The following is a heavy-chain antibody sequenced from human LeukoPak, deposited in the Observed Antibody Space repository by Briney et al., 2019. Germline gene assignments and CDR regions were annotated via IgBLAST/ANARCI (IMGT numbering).Heavy chain of an antibody. CDR3: ARQQGGRNWFDP. CDR2: IYYSGST. J-gene: IGHJ5*02. CDR1: GGSISSSSYY. D-gene: IGHD2-15*01. V-gene: IGHV4-39*01. Sequence: SETLSLTCTVSGGSISSSSYYWGWIRQPPGKGLEWIGSIYYSGSTYYNPSLKSRVTISVDTSKNQFSLKLSSVTAADTAVYYCARQQGGRNWFDPRGQGTLVTVSS.